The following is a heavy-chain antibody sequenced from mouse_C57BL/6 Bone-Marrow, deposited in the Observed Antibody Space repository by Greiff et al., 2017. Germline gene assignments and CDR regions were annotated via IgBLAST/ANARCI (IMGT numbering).Heavy chain of an antibody. CDR1: GYTFTSSW. D-gene: IGHD2-3*01. CDR2: IDPSDSYT. CDR3: AREGYDGYYFYFDY. J-gene: IGHJ2*01. Sequence: QVQLQQPGAELVMPGASVKLSCKASGYTFTSSWMHWVKQRPGQGLEWIGEIDPSDSYTNYNQKFKGKYTLTVDKSSSTAYMPLSSLTSEDSAVYSCAREGYDGYYFYFDYWGQGTTLTVSS. V-gene: IGHV1-69*01.